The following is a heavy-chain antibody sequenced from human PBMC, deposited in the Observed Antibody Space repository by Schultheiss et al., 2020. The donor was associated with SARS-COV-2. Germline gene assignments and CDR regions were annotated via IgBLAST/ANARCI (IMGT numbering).Heavy chain of an antibody. Sequence: GESLKISCAASGFTFSSYAMSWVRQAPGKGLEWVAVISYDGSNKYYGDSVKGRFTISRDNSQNTRYLQMNSLRAEDTAVYYCARDVDTASDYWGQGTLVTVSS. CDR2: ISYDGSNK. CDR1: GFTFSSYA. J-gene: IGHJ4*02. D-gene: IGHD5-18*01. CDR3: ARDVDTASDY. V-gene: IGHV3-30*01.